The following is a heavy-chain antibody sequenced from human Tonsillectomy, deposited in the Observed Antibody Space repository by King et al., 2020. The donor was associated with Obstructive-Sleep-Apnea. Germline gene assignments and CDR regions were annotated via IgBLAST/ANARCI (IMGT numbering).Heavy chain of an antibody. CDR3: AKEGGGSGVYWVDS. V-gene: IGHV3-23*04. CDR2: INSRGTT. D-gene: IGHD3-10*01. Sequence: VQLVESGGGMVQPGGSLRLSCAASVFTFSSYAISWVRQAPGKGLEWVSAINSRGTTYFADAVKSRFTISRDNSKYTVDLQVNSLRAEDTAVYYCAKEGGGSGVYWVDSWGQGTLVTVSS. J-gene: IGHJ4*02. CDR1: VFTFSSYA.